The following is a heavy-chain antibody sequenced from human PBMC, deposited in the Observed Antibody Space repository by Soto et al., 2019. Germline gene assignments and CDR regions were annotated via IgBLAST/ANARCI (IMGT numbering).Heavy chain of an antibody. CDR2: ISSSGSTI. Sequence: GGSLRLSCAASGFTFSDYYMSWIRQAPGKGLEWVSYISSSGSTIYYADSVKGRFTISRDNAKNSLYLQMNSLRAEDTVVYYCARDRCAYYDYVWGSYRYDAFDIWGQGTMVTVSS. D-gene: IGHD3-16*02. CDR3: ARDRCAYYDYVWGSYRYDAFDI. J-gene: IGHJ3*02. V-gene: IGHV3-11*01. CDR1: GFTFSDYY.